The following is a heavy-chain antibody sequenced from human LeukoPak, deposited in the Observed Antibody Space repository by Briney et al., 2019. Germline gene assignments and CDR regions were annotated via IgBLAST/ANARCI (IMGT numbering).Heavy chain of an antibody. Sequence: GGSLRLSCAASRFTFSNYGMHWVRQAPGKGLEWVAIISYDGSNKYYADSVKGRFAISRDNSKNTLYLQMNSLRAEDTAVYYCARCSDSDCYDYWGQGTLVTVSS. CDR3: ARCSDSDCYDY. V-gene: IGHV3-30*03. CDR2: ISYDGSNK. J-gene: IGHJ4*02. D-gene: IGHD3-22*01. CDR1: RFTFSNYG.